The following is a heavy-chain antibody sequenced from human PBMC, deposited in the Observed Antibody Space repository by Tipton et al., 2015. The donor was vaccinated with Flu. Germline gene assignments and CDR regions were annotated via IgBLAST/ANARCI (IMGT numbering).Heavy chain of an antibody. J-gene: IGHJ3*02. CDR2: IYTSGST. Sequence: TLSLTCAVYGGSFSGYYWSWIRQPAGKGLEWIGRIYTSGSTNYNPSLKSRVTISVDTSKNQFSLKLSSVTAADTAVYYCARTEAARPSAFDIWGQGTMVTVSS. CDR3: ARTEAARPSAFDI. D-gene: IGHD6-6*01. V-gene: IGHV4-59*10. CDR1: GGSFSGYY.